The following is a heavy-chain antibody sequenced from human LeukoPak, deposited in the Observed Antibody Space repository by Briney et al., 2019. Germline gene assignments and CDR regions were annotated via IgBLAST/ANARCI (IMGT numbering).Heavy chain of an antibody. CDR1: GFTFSSYW. CDR2: INSDGSST. V-gene: IGHV3-74*01. CDR3: ATGGCSSTSCYAGMDV. J-gene: IGHJ6*02. Sequence: PGGSLRLSCAASGFTFSSYWMHWVRQAPGKGLVWVSRINSDGSSTSYADSVKGRFTISRDNAKNTLYLQMNSLRVEDTAVYYCATGGCSSTSCYAGMDVWGHGTTVTVSS. D-gene: IGHD2-2*01.